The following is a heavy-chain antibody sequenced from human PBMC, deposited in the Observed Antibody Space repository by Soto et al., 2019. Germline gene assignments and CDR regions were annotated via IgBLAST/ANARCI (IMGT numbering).Heavy chain of an antibody. J-gene: IGHJ4*02. CDR3: AKESSSGTTLDY. D-gene: IGHD6-25*01. Sequence: GGSLRLSCAASGFIFSSNVLSWVRQAPGKGLEWVSAIGGGGSTYSAGSVKGRFTISRDNSKNTLYLQMDSLRAEDTAVYYCAKESSSGTTLDYWGQGTPVTVSS. CDR2: IGGGGST. V-gene: IGHV3-23*01. CDR1: GFIFSSNV.